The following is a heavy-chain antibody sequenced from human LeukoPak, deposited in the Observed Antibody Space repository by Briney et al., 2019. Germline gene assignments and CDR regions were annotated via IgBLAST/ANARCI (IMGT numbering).Heavy chain of an antibody. V-gene: IGHV1-24*01. J-gene: IGHJ5*02. CDR1: GYTLTQLS. CDR2: FDPEDGET. CDR3: ATYLPGIAVAESART. D-gene: IGHD6-19*01. Sequence: ASVKVSCQVSGYTLTQLSIHWVRQAPGKGLEGMGGFDPEDGETIYAQKFQGRVTMTEDTSTDTAYMELSSLRSEDTAVYYCATYLPGIAVAESARTWGQGTLVTVSS.